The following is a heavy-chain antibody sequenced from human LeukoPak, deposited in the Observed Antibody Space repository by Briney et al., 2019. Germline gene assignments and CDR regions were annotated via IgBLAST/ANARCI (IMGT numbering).Heavy chain of an antibody. CDR3: ARGGGLDV. CDR1: GFTFSESW. V-gene: IGHV3-7*03. CDR2: INHNGNVN. J-gene: IGHJ6*02. D-gene: IGHD3-16*01. Sequence: GGSLRLSCVASGFTFSESWMTWVRQAPGKGLEWVASINHNGNVNYYVDSVKGRFTISRDNAKNSLYLQMSNLRAEDTAVYFCARGGGLDVWGQGATVTVSS.